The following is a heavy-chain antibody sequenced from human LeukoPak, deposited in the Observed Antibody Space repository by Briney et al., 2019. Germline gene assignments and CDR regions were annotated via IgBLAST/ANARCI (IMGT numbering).Heavy chain of an antibody. Sequence: SETLSLTCTVSGYSISSDYYWGWVRQPPGKGLQWIGTIYHSGSTYYNPSLKSRVTISVDTSKNQFSLRLTSVTAADTAVYYCARALSGFLYGDRGFDWGQGTLVTVSS. CDR2: IYHSGST. D-gene: IGHD2-21*01. CDR1: GYSISSDYY. J-gene: IGHJ4*02. CDR3: ARALSGFLYGDRGFD. V-gene: IGHV4-38-2*02.